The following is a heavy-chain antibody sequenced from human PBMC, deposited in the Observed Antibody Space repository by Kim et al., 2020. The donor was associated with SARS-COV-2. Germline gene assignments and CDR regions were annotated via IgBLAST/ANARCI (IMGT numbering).Heavy chain of an antibody. CDR2: IYYSGST. V-gene: IGHV4-39*01. Sequence: SETLSLTCTVSGGSISSSSYYWGWIRQPPGKGLEWIGSIYYSGSTYYNPSLKSRVTISVDTSKNQFSLKLSSVTAADTAVYYCARLYSSGLDYWGQGTLVTVSS. CDR3: ARLYSSGLDY. CDR1: GGSISSSSYY. J-gene: IGHJ4*02. D-gene: IGHD6-19*01.